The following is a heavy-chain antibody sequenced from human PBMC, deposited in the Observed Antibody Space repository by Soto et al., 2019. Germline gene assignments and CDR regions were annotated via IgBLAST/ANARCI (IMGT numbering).Heavy chain of an antibody. J-gene: IGHJ6*02. CDR1: GFTFNHYA. V-gene: IGHV3-33*01. CDR3: ARGAGANPPTAMDV. D-gene: IGHD1-26*01. Sequence: HPGGSLRLSCAASGFTFNHYAMHWVRQAPGKGLDWVAIIWYDGSNKYYADSVKGRFTISRDNSKNTLYLQMNSLRAEDTAVYYCARGAGANPPTAMDVWGQGTTVTVSS. CDR2: IWYDGSNK.